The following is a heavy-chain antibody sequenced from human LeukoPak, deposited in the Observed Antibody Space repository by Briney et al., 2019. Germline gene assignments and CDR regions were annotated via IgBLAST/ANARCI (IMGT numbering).Heavy chain of an antibody. J-gene: IGHJ4*02. CDR1: GYTFTGYY. CDR3: ASRPDQHLLYYFDY. Sequence: ASVEVSCKASGYTFTGYYMHWVRQAPGQGLEWMGWINPNSGGTKYAQKFQGRVTMTSDASISTAYMELSSLRSDDTAVYYCASRPDQHLLYYFDYWGQGALVTVSS. CDR2: INPNSGGT. V-gene: IGHV1-2*02. D-gene: IGHD2-15*01.